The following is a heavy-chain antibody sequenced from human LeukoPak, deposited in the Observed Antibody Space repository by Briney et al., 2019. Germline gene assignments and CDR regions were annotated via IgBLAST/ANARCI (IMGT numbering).Heavy chain of an antibody. CDR3: AGGLEGTSLFDY. CDR2: IKQDGSVK. J-gene: IGHJ4*02. D-gene: IGHD1-1*01. V-gene: IGHV3-7*01. CDR1: GFTFTSYW. Sequence: GGSLRLSCAASGFTFTSYWMTWVRQAPGKGLEWVANIKQDGSVKNYVDSLRGRFTISRDNAKDSLYLQMNSLRAEDTAVYYCAGGLEGTSLFDYWGQGTLVTVSS.